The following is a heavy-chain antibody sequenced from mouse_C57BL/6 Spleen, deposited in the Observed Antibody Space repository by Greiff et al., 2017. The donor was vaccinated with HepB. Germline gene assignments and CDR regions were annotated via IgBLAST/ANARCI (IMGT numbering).Heavy chain of an antibody. V-gene: IGHV2-5*01. CDR3: ATRSYGGYFDV. CDR1: GFSLTSYG. Sequence: QVQLQQSGPGLVQPSQRLSITCTVSGFSLTSYGVHWVRQSPGKGLEWLGVIWRGGSTDYNAAFMSRLSITKDNSKSQVFFKMNSLHADDTAIYYCATRSYGGYFDVWLTGTTVTVSS. CDR2: IWRGGST. J-gene: IGHJ1*03. D-gene: IGHD1-1*02.